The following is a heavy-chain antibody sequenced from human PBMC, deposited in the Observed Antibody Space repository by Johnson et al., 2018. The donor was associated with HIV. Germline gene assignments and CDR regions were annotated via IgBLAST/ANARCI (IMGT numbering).Heavy chain of an antibody. CDR2: ISWNSGTI. CDR3: TKDLRLSSGQWLVQGGAFDI. CDR1: GFTFDDYA. V-gene: IGHV3-9*01. D-gene: IGHD6-19*01. J-gene: IGHJ3*02. Sequence: VQLVESGGGLEQPGRSLRLSCAASGFTFDDYAMHWVRQAPGKGLEWVSGISWNSGTIGYADSVKGRFTISRDNAKNSLYLQMNSLRAEDTALYYCTKDLRLSSGQWLVQGGAFDIWGQGTMVTVSS.